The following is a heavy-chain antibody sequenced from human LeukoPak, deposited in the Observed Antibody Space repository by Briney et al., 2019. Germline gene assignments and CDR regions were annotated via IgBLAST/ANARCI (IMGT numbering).Heavy chain of an antibody. J-gene: IGHJ4*02. CDR3: ARDSPSGSYDY. Sequence: SETLSLTCTVSGGSISSYYWSWIRQPPGKGLEWIGYIYYSGSTNYNPSLKSRVTISVDTSKNQFSLKLSPVTAADTAVYYCARDSPSGSYDYWGQGTLVTVSS. D-gene: IGHD1-26*01. CDR1: GGSISSYY. V-gene: IGHV4-59*01. CDR2: IYYSGST.